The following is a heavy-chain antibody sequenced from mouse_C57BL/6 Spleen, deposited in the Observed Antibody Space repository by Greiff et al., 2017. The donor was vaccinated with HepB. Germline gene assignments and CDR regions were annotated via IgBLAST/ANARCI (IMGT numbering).Heavy chain of an antibody. Sequence: LVESGGGLVKPGGSLKLSCAASGFTFSDYGMHWVRQAPEKGLEWVAYISSGSSTIYYADTVKGRFTISRDNAKNTLFLQMTSLRSEDTAMYYCARGTTVVAFRAMDYWGQGTSVTVSS. CDR1: GFTFSDYG. V-gene: IGHV5-17*01. D-gene: IGHD1-1*01. CDR2: ISSGSSTI. CDR3: ARGTTVVAFRAMDY. J-gene: IGHJ4*01.